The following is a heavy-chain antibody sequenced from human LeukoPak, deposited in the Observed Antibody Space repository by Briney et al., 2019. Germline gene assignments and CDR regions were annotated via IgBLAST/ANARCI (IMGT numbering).Heavy chain of an antibody. D-gene: IGHD2-2*01. CDR3: AKDIGVALGSGAFDI. CDR2: ISSSGSTI. V-gene: IGHV3-48*04. Sequence: GGSLRLSCAASGFTFSSYSMNWVRQAPGKGLEWVSYISSSGSTIYYADSVKGRFTISRDNAKNSLYLQMNSLRAEDTALYYCAKDIGVALGSGAFDIWGQGTMVTVSS. CDR1: GFTFSSYS. J-gene: IGHJ3*02.